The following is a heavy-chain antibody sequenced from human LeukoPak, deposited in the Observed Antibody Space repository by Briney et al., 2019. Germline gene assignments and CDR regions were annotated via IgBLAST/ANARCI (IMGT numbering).Heavy chain of an antibody. CDR3: AREGGPYRPLDY. J-gene: IGHJ4*02. V-gene: IGHV4-59*12. CDR2: IHYSGST. D-gene: IGHD3-16*02. CDR1: GGSISGYY. Sequence: SETLSLTCSVSGGSISGYYWTWIRQPPGKGLEWIGYIHYSGSTNYNPSLKSRVTISVDTSQNQFSLKLSSVTAADTAVYYCAREGGPYRPLDYSGQGTLVTVSS.